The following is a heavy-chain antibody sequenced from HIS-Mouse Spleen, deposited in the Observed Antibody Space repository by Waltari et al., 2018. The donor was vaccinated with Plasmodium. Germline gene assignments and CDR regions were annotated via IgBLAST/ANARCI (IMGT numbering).Heavy chain of an antibody. D-gene: IGHD1-26*01. CDR1: GFPFSRYS. V-gene: IGHV3-30-3*01. J-gene: IGHJ4*02. CDR3: ARGSRGLYSGSYFDY. CDR2: ISYDGSNK. Sequence: QVQLVESGGGVVQPGRSLRLSCAASGFPFSRYSMHWVRQAPGKGMEWVAVISYDGSNKYYADSVKGRFTISRDNSKNTLYLQMNSLRAEDTAVYYCARGSRGLYSGSYFDYWGQGTLVTVSS.